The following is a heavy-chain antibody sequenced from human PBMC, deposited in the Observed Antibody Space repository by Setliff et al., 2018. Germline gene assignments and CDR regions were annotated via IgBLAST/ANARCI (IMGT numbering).Heavy chain of an antibody. CDR3: ARVYAYSYGFDS. CDR2: IGGRGIST. CDR1: GFTFGDFA. Sequence: GGSLRLSCAASGFTFGDFAMTWVRQAPGKGLEWVSGIGGRGISTYYADSVKGPFIISRDNSENTLYLQMNSLRAEDTAVYYCARVYAYSYGFDSWGQGTQVTVSS. V-gene: IGHV3-23*01. J-gene: IGHJ4*02. D-gene: IGHD5-18*01.